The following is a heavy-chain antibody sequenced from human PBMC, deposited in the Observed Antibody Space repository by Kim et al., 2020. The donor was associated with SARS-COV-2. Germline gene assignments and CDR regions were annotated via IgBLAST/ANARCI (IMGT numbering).Heavy chain of an antibody. D-gene: IGHD3-22*01. CDR3: AREMIAVVQNTFDY. Sequence: AEKFQGRVTMTRDTSTSTVDMELSSLRSEDTAVYYCAREMIAVVQNTFDYWGQGTLVTVSS. V-gene: IGHV1-46*01. J-gene: IGHJ4*02.